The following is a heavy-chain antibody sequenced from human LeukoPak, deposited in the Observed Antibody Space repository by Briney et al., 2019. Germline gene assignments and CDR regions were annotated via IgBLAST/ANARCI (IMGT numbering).Heavy chain of an antibody. Sequence: SETLSLTCTVSGGSISSYYWSWIRQPAGKGLEWIGRIYTSGSTNYNPSLKSRVSISVDTSKNQFSLKLNSVTAADAAMYSSGSYRYTGSFDSWGQGMLVNVSS. V-gene: IGHV4-4*07. D-gene: IGHD3-16*02. CDR3: GSYRYTGSFDS. CDR1: GGSISSYY. J-gene: IGHJ4*02. CDR2: IYTSGST.